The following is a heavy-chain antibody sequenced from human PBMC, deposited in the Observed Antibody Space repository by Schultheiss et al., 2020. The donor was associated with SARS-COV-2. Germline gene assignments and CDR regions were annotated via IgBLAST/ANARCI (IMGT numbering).Heavy chain of an antibody. CDR3: AGLWFGELLDNY. V-gene: IGHV4-34*01. CDR1: GGSFSGYY. CDR2: INHSGST. D-gene: IGHD3-10*01. J-gene: IGHJ4*02. Sequence: SETLSLTCAVYGGSFSGYYWSWIRQPPGKGLEWIGEINHSGSTNYNPSLKSRVTISVDMSKNQLSLKLRSVTAADTAVYYCAGLWFGELLDNYWGQGTLVTVSS.